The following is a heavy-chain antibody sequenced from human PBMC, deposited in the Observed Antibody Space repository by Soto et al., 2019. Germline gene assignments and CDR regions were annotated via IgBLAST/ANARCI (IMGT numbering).Heavy chain of an antibody. D-gene: IGHD6-6*01. CDR2: VHHSVTT. CDR1: GGPVGYTSFY. V-gene: IGHV4-39*01. J-gene: IGHJ4*02. Sequence: SETLSLTCDVSGGPVGYTSFYWGWLRQSPGKGLEWIGSVHHSVTTYYNPSLKGRVTISLDTSKNQFSLRLNSVTAADTAVYFCVRSSIEPRIFLYPFDYRGLGTLVTVSS. CDR3: VRSSIEPRIFLYPFDY.